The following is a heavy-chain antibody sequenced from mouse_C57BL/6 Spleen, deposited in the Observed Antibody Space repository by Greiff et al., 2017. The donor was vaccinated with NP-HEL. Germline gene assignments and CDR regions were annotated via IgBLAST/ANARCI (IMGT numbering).Heavy chain of an antibody. J-gene: IGHJ3*01. CDR2: INPSTGGT. V-gene: IGHV1-42*01. CDR3: ARRYYSNFSWFAY. D-gene: IGHD2-5*01. CDR1: GYSFTGYY. Sequence: EVKLMESGPELVKPGASVKISCKASGYSFTGYYMNWVKQSPEKSLEWIGEINPSTGGTTYNQKFKAKATLTVDKSSSTAYMQLKSLTSEDSAVYYCARRYYSNFSWFAYWGQGTLVTVSA.